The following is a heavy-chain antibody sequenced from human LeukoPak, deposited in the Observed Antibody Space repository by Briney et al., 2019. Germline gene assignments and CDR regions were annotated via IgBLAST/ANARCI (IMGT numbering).Heavy chain of an antibody. V-gene: IGHV3-64*01. CDR1: GFTFSSYA. D-gene: IGHD3-22*01. CDR3: ARGSHYYDSSGNLFDY. Sequence: PGGSLRLSCAASGFTFSSYAMHWVRQAPGKGLEYVSAISSNGGSTYYANSVKGRFTISRDNSKYTLYLQMGSLRAEDMAVYYCARGSHYYDSSGNLFDYWGQGTLVTVSS. CDR2: ISSNGGST. J-gene: IGHJ4*02.